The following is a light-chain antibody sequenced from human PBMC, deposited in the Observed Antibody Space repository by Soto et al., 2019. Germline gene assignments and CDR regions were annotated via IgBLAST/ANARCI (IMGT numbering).Light chain of an antibody. CDR2: DVT. V-gene: IGLV2-14*01. Sequence: QSALTQPASVSGSPGQSITLSCTGTSSDVGGYNFVSWYQQHPGTAPKLMIYDVTNRPSRVSNRLSGSKSGNTASLTISGLQPEDEADYYCSSYTSSSTVVFGGGTKVPVL. J-gene: IGLJ2*01. CDR1: SSDVGGYNF. CDR3: SSYTSSSTVV.